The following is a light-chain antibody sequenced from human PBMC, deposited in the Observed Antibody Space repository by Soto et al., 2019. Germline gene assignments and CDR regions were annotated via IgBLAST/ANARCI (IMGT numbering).Light chain of an antibody. V-gene: IGKV3-15*01. Sequence: EVVMTQSPATLSVSPGERATLSCRASQSVSINLAWYQQKPGQAPRLLIYGASTRATGIPARFSGSGSGTEFTLTIRSLQSDDFAVYYCQHYNNWPPWTFGHGTKVDIK. CDR2: GAS. CDR3: QHYNNWPPWT. J-gene: IGKJ1*01. CDR1: QSVSIN.